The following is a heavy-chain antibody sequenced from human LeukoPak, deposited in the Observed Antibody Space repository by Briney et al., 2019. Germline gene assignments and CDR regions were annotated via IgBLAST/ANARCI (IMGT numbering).Heavy chain of an antibody. CDR2: IKRKSDGGTT. CDR3: TTGSDGYRFGL. J-gene: IGHJ4*02. V-gene: IGHV3-15*01. CDR1: GFTFGNAW. D-gene: IGHD5-18*01. Sequence: GGSLRLSCGASGFTFGNAWMSWVRQAPGKGLEWVGRIKRKSDGGTTDYAAPVKGRFTISRDDSKNTLYLQMNSLKTEDTAVYYCTTGSDGYRFGLWGQGTLVTVSS.